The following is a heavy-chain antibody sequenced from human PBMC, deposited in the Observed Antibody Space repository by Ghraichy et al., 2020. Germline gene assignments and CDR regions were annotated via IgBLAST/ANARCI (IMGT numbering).Heavy chain of an antibody. CDR3: ARDRVPDSGSYGGWFDP. V-gene: IGHV1-2*04. J-gene: IGHJ5*02. D-gene: IGHD1-26*01. CDR2: INPNSGGT. CDR1: GYTFTGYY. Sequence: ASVKVSCKASGYTFTGYYMHWVRQAPGQGLEWMGWINPNSGGTNYAQKFQGWVTMTRDTSISTAYMELSRLRSDDTAVYYCARDRVPDSGSYGGWFDPWGQGTLVTVSS.